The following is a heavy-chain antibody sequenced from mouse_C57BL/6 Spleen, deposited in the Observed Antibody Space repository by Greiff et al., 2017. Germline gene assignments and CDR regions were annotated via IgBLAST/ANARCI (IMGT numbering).Heavy chain of an antibody. CDR2: IHPNSGST. D-gene: IGHD1-1*01. Sequence: VQLQQSGAELVKPGASVKLSCKASGYTFTSYWMHWVKQRPGQGLEWIGMIHPNSGSTNYNEKFKSKATLTVDKSSSTAYMQLSSLTSEDSAVYYCARHGSSYLYAMDYWGQGTSVTVSS. CDR1: GYTFTSYW. J-gene: IGHJ4*01. CDR3: ARHGSSYLYAMDY. V-gene: IGHV1-64*01.